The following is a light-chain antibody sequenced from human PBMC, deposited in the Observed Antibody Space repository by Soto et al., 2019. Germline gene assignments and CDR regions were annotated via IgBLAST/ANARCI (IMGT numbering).Light chain of an antibody. J-gene: IGLJ1*01. CDR1: SSDVGAYDY. CDR3: SSYTSSSTRV. Sequence: QSALTQPASVSGSPGQSITISCTGTSSDVGAYDYVSWYQQHPDKAPKLMIYEVSHRPSGVSNRFYGSKSVNTATLTISGLQAEDEDDYYCSSYTSSSTRVFGTGTKLTVL. CDR2: EVS. V-gene: IGLV2-14*03.